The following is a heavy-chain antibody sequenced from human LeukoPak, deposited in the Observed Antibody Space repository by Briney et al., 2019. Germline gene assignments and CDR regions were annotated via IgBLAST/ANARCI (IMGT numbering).Heavy chain of an antibody. J-gene: IGHJ4*02. V-gene: IGHV5-51*01. Sequence: GESLKISCTGSGYTFATYWIGWVRQTPAKGLEWMGIIYPGDSETRYSPSFQGQVTISADKSISTAYLQWSSLKASDTAMYYCARHWSSSGSSDYWGQGTLVTVSS. CDR3: ARHWSSSGSSDY. CDR1: GYTFATYW. D-gene: IGHD6-13*01. CDR2: IYPGDSET.